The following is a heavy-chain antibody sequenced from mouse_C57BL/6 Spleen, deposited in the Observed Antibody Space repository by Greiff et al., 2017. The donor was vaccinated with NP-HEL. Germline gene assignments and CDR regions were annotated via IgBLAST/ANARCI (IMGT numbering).Heavy chain of an antibody. V-gene: IGHV1-69*01. CDR1: GYTFTSYW. CDR2: IDPSDSYT. Sequence: VQLQQPGAELVMPGASVKLSCKASGYTFTSYWMHWVKQRPGQGLEWIGEIDPSDSYTNYNQKFKGKSTLTVDKSSSTAYMQLSSLTSEDSAVYYCAGGRAMDYWGQGTSVTVSS. J-gene: IGHJ4*01. CDR3: AGGRAMDY.